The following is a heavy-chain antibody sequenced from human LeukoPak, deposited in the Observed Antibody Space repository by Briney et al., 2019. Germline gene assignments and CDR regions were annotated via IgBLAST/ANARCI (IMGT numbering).Heavy chain of an antibody. Sequence: PSQTVSLTCTVSGDSISSGDYSWSWIRQHAGKGLEWIGYIYYSGSTYYNPSLKSRVTISVDTSKNQFSLKLSSVTAADTAVYYCTRHARNSWHSDHWGQGAVVPVSS. CDR2: IYYSGST. D-gene: IGHD6-13*01. CDR1: GDSISSGDYS. J-gene: IGHJ4*02. CDR3: TRHARNSWHSDH. V-gene: IGHV4-31*03.